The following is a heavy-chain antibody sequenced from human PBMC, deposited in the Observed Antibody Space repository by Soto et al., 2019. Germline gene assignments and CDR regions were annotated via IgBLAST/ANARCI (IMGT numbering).Heavy chain of an antibody. D-gene: IGHD3-3*01. CDR3: ARVVRFFGGHAGY. Sequence: QVLLVQSGADVKKPGASVKVSCKTSGYTFTEFDINLGRQAPGQGLEWMGWMNTNTGNTGYAQKFQGRVTMTRDTSINTAYMELRRLRSEDTAVYYCARVVRFFGGHAGYWGQGTLVTVSS. CDR1: GYTFTEFD. J-gene: IGHJ4*02. CDR2: MNTNTGNT. V-gene: IGHV1-8*01.